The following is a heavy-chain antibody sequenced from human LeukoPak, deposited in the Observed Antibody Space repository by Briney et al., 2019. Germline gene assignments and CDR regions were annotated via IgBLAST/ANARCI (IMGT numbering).Heavy chain of an antibody. D-gene: IGHD4-17*01. Sequence: ASVKVSCKASGGTFISYAISWVRQAPGQGVEGMGGIIPIFGTANYAQKFQGRVTITADESTSTAYLELSSLRSEDTAVYYCARDVHGDYGSGWFDPWGQGTPVSVSS. J-gene: IGHJ5*02. CDR2: IIPIFGTA. CDR1: GGTFISYA. CDR3: ARDVHGDYGSGWFDP. V-gene: IGHV1-69*13.